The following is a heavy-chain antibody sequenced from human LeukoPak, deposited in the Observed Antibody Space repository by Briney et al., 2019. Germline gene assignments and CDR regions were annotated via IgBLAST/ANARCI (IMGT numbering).Heavy chain of an antibody. CDR3: ARDRDGSWDAFDI. V-gene: IGHV3-21*01. CDR2: SSSSSSYI. Sequence: GGSLRLSCAASGFTFSSYSMNWVRQAPGKGLEWVSSSSSSSSYIYYADSVKGRFTISRDNAKNSLYLQMNSLRAKDTAVYYCARDRDGSWDAFDIWGQGTMVTVSS. J-gene: IGHJ3*02. D-gene: IGHD2-15*01. CDR1: GFTFSSYS.